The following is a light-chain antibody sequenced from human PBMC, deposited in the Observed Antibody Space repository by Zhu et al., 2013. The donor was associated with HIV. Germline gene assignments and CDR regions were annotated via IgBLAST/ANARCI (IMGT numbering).Light chain of an antibody. V-gene: IGLV3-1*01. CDR3: QAWDSSTAV. CDR2: QDS. Sequence: SYELTQPPSVSVSPGQTARITCSGDALPNQYAYWYQQKPGQAPVLVIYQDSKRPSGIPERFSGSNSGNTATLTISGTQAMDEADYYCQAWDSSTAVFGGGTKLTVL. CDR1: ALPNQY. J-gene: IGLJ2*01.